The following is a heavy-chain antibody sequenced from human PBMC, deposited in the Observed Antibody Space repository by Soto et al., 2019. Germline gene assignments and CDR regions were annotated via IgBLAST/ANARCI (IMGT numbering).Heavy chain of an antibody. CDR1: GFTFSSYA. V-gene: IGHV3-23*01. J-gene: IGHJ6*02. D-gene: IGHD2-15*01. Sequence: EVQLLESGGGLVQPGGSLRLSCAASGFTFSSYAMSWVRQAPGKGLEWVSAISGSGGSTYYADSVKGRFTISRDNSKNTLYLQMKRLIAEDTALYYCANDPLTIIVGVVDTVNYYGMDVWGQGTTVTVSS. CDR2: ISGSGGST. CDR3: ANDPLTIIVGVVDTVNYYGMDV.